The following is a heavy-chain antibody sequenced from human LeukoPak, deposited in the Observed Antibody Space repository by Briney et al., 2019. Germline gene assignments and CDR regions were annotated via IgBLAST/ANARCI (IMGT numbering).Heavy chain of an antibody. V-gene: IGHV1-69*13. CDR2: IIPIFGTA. Sequence: ASVKVSCKASGGTFSSYAISWVREAPGQGLEWMGGIIPIFGTANYAQKFQGRVTITADESTSTAYMELSSLRSEDTAVYYCARASDYDFWSGYFDYWGQGTLVTVSS. J-gene: IGHJ4*02. CDR3: ARASDYDFWSGYFDY. CDR1: GGTFSSYA. D-gene: IGHD3-3*01.